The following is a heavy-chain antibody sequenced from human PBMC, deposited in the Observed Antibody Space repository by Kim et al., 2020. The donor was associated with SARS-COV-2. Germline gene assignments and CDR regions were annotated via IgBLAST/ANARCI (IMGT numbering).Heavy chain of an antibody. Sequence: GGSLRLSCAASGFTFSSYAMSWVRQAPGKRLEWVSAISGSGGSTYYADSVKGRFTISRDNSKNTLYLQMNSLRAEDTAVYYCAKDHGSGSYYTLPESYYFDYWGQGTLVTVSS. D-gene: IGHD3-10*01. CDR1: GFTFSSYA. J-gene: IGHJ4*02. CDR3: AKDHGSGSYYTLPESYYFDY. CDR2: ISGSGGST. V-gene: IGHV3-23*01.